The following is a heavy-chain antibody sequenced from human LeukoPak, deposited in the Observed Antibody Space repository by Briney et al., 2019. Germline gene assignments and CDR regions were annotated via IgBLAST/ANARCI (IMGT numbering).Heavy chain of an antibody. CDR3: ARDHALWAEVSGMDV. CDR1: GFTFSSYG. Sequence: GGSLRLSCAASGFTFSSYGMHWVRQAPGKGLEWVAVIWYDGSNKYYADSVKGRFTISRDNSKNTLYLQMNSLRAEDTAVYYCARDHALWAEVSGMDVWGQGTTVTVS. J-gene: IGHJ6*02. V-gene: IGHV3-33*01. CDR2: IWYDGSNK. D-gene: IGHD1-26*01.